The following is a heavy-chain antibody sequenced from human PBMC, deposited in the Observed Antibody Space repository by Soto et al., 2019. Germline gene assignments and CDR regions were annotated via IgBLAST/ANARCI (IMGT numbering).Heavy chain of an antibody. V-gene: IGHV3-48*02. CDR3: ARAYTIFGVVSYGMDV. J-gene: IGHJ6*02. D-gene: IGHD3-3*01. Sequence: GGSLRLSCAASGFTFSGYSMNWVRQATGKGLEWVSYISSSSSTIYYADSVKGRFTISRDNAKNSLYLQMNSLRDEDTAVYYCARAYTIFGVVSYGMDVWGQGTTVTVSS. CDR2: ISSSSSTI. CDR1: GFTFSGYS.